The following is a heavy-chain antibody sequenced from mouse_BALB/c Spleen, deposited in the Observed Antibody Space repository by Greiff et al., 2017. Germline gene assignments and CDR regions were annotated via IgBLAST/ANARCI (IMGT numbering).Heavy chain of an antibody. CDR2: ISSGSSTI. V-gene: IGHV5-17*02. CDR3: AREVLLTYYFDY. Sequence: DVKLVESGGGLVQPGGSRKLSCAASGFTFSSFGMHWVRQAPEKGLEWVAYISSGSSTIYYADTVKGRFTISRDNPKNTLFLQMTSLRSEDTAMYYCAREVLLTYYFDYWGQGTTLTVSS. J-gene: IGHJ2*01. CDR1: GFTFSSFG. D-gene: IGHD4-1*01.